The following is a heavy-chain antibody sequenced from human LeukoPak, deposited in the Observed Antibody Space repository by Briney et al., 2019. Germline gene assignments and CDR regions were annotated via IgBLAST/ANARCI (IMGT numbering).Heavy chain of an antibody. CDR3: TTDYYDSSGYDAFDI. V-gene: IGHV3-15*01. CDR1: GFTFSNAW. J-gene: IGHJ3*02. D-gene: IGHD3-22*01. Sequence: GSLRLSCAASGFTFSNAWMSWVRQAPGRGLEWVGRIKSKTDGGTTDYAAPVKGRFTISRDDSKNTLYLQMNSLKTEDTAVYYCTTDYYDSSGYDAFDIWGQGTMVTVSS. CDR2: IKSKTDGGTT.